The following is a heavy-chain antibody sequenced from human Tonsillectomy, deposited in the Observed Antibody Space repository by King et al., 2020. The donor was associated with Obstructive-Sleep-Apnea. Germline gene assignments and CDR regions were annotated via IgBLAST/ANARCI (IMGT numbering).Heavy chain of an antibody. CDR1: GYTFTGYH. V-gene: IGHV1-2*02. CDR3: ATVAVATATYYFDY. D-gene: IGHD4-17*01. J-gene: IGHJ4*02. CDR2: INPNNGGT. Sequence: VQLVESGAEVKKPGASVKVSCKASGYTFTGYHIHWVRQAPGLGLEWMGWINPNNGGTNYAQNFQGRVTMTRDTSISTAYMELSRLRSDDTAVYYCATVAVATATYYFDYWGQGTLVTVSS.